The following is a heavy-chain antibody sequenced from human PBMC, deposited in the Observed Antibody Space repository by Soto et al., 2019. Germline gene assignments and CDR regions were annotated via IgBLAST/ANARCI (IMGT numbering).Heavy chain of an antibody. J-gene: IGHJ4*02. CDR3: AKRVAYADGAIDS. D-gene: IGHD2-2*02. V-gene: IGHV3-23*01. CDR2: ISGGDGRT. Sequence: GGSLRLSCAASGFTFSSYAMSWVRQAPGKGLEWVSAISGGDGRTWYADSVKGRFTISRDSSKNTLFLQMSSLRAEDTAIYYCAKRVAYADGAIDSRGQGTLVTVSS. CDR1: GFTFSSYA.